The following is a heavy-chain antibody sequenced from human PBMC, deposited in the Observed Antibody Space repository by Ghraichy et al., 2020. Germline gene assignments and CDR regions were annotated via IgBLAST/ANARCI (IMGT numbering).Heavy chain of an antibody. J-gene: IGHJ4*02. Sequence: ASVKVSCKASGYTFTNYGISWVRQAPGQGLEWMGWISSYNGHTNYAQKVQGRITMTTDTATSTVYMELRSLRSDDTAVYYCARRVRDFEGSGKYDYWGQGTLVTVSS. CDR1: GYTFTNYG. D-gene: IGHD3-10*01. V-gene: IGHV1-18*01. CDR3: ARRVRDFEGSGKYDY. CDR2: ISSYNGHT.